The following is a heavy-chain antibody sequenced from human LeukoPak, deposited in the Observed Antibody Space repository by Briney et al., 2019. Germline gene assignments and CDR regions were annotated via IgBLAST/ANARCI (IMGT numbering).Heavy chain of an antibody. CDR2: IYYSGST. CDR3: ARAGTQEYYYYYYYMDV. J-gene: IGHJ6*03. Sequence: KPSETLSLTCTVSGGSISSYYWSWIRPPPGKGLEGIGYIYYSGSTNYNPSLKSRVTISVDTSKNQFSLKLSSVTAADTAVYYCARAGTQEYYYYYYYMDVWGKGTTVTVSS. CDR1: GGSISSYY. V-gene: IGHV4-59*01. D-gene: IGHD2/OR15-2a*01.